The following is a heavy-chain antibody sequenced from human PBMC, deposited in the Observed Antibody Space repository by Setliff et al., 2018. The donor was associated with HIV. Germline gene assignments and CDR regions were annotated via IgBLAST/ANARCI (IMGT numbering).Heavy chain of an antibody. CDR1: GVSISGPIGITYY. CDR3: ARGDRWFGEHYFDY. CDR2: IHYSRGS. J-gene: IGHJ4*02. V-gene: IGHV4-39*02. D-gene: IGHD3-10*01. Sequence: SETLSLTCSVSGVSISGPIGITYYWDWLRQPPGKGLEWIGNIHYSRGSSYNASLKSRVTISLDTSKNHFSLKLSSATAADTAVYYCARGDRWFGEHYFDYWGQGTLVTVS.